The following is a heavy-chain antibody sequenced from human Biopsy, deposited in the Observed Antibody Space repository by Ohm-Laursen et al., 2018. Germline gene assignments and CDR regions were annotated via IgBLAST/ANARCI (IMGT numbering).Heavy chain of an antibody. CDR1: GGSLSSGSYF. D-gene: IGHD3-10*01. J-gene: IGHJ4*02. Sequence: TLSLTCTVSGGSLSSGSYFWTWIRQHPEKGLEWIGYIHNSGNTYYNPSLKSRVMISIDVSKDQFSLKLSPVTAADTAVYYCARDWSSGRYLEYWGQGSQVTVSS. CDR3: ARDWSSGRYLEY. V-gene: IGHV4-31*03. CDR2: IHNSGNT.